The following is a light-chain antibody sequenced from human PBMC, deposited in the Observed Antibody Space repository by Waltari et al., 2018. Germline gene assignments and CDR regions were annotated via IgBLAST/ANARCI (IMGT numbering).Light chain of an antibody. CDR1: NIGSKS. CDR3: QVWDSSSDHVV. V-gene: IGLV3-21*03. J-gene: IGLJ2*01. Sequence: SYVLTQPPSVSVAPGKTARITCGGNNIGSKSVHWYQQKPGQAPVLVVYDYSDRPSGIPERFSGSNSGNPATLTISRGEAGDEADYYCQVWDSSSDHVVFGGGTKLTVL. CDR2: DYS.